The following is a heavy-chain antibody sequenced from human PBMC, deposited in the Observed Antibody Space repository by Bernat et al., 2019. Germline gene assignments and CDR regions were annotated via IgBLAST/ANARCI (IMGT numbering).Heavy chain of an antibody. CDR1: GGSISSYY. Sequence: QVQLHESGPGLVKPSETLSLTCTVSGGSISSYYWSWIRQPPGKGLEWIGYIYYSGSTNYNPSLKSRVTISVDTSKNQFSLKLSSVTAADTAVYYCASGGTDYGDPLNYWGQGTLVTVSS. CDR3: ASGGTDYGDPLNY. D-gene: IGHD4-17*01. CDR2: IYYSGST. J-gene: IGHJ4*02. V-gene: IGHV4-59*01.